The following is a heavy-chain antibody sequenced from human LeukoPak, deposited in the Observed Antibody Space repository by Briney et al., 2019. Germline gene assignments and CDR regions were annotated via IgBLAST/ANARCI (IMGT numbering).Heavy chain of an antibody. J-gene: IGHJ4*02. CDR2: INPSGGST. CDR1: GYTFTSYD. D-gene: IGHD6-19*01. Sequence: EASVKVSCKASGYTFTSYDINWVRQAPGQGREWMGIINPSGGSTSYAQKFQGRVTITRDMSTSTVYMELSSLRSEDTAVYYCARDVPPGIAVAGGFDYWGQGTLVTVSS. CDR3: ARDVPPGIAVAGGFDY. V-gene: IGHV1-46*01.